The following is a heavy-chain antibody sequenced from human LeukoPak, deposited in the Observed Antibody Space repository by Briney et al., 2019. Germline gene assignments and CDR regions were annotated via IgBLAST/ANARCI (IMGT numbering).Heavy chain of an antibody. CDR2: IYYSGNT. CDR3: ARNEVRGFDY. D-gene: IGHD3-10*01. J-gene: IGHJ4*02. Sequence: SETLSLTCTVSGGSISSSSHYWGWIRQPPGRGLEWIGRTGSIYYSGNTYYNPSLKSRVSISVDTSKNQFSLKLSSVTAADTAVYYCARNEVRGFDYWGQGTLVTVSS. CDR1: GGSISSSSHY. V-gene: IGHV4-39*07.